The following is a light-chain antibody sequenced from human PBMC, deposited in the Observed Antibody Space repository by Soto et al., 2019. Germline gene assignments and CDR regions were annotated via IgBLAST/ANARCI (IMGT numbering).Light chain of an antibody. CDR2: SND. Sequence: QSVLTQPPSASGTPGQRVTISCSGSSSNIGRNTVNWYQQLPGTAPKLLIYSNDRRPSGVPDRFSGSKSGTSASLAISGLQYEDEADYYCAAWDDSLNGPVFGGGTKLTVL. J-gene: IGLJ2*01. CDR3: AAWDDSLNGPV. V-gene: IGLV1-44*01. CDR1: SSNIGRNT.